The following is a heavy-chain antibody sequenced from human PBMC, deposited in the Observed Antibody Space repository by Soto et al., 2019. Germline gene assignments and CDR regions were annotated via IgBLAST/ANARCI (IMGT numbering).Heavy chain of an antibody. CDR2: INHSGST. D-gene: IGHD1-1*01. CDR3: ASSTDPYYYYGMDV. V-gene: IGHV4-34*01. J-gene: IGHJ6*02. Sequence: QVQLQQWGARLLKPSETLSLTCAVYGGPFSGSFCSWIRQPPGKGLEWIGEINHSGSTNYNPSLKSRVTMSVDTSKKQFSLKLSSVTAADTAVYYCASSTDPYYYYGMDVWGQGTTVTVSS. CDR1: GGPFSGSF.